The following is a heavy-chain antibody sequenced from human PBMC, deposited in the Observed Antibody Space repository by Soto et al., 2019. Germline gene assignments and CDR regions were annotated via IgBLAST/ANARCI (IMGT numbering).Heavy chain of an antibody. D-gene: IGHD2-15*01. CDR3: ARLETEYCSGGSCYSVPSPFDY. Sequence: SETLSLTCAVSGYSISSGYYWGWIRQPPGKGLEWIGSIYHSGSTYYNPSLKSRVTISVDTSKNQFSLKLSSVTAADTAVYYCARLETEYCSGGSCYSVPSPFDYWGQGXLVTVYS. J-gene: IGHJ4*02. CDR2: IYHSGST. V-gene: IGHV4-38-2*01. CDR1: GYSISSGYY.